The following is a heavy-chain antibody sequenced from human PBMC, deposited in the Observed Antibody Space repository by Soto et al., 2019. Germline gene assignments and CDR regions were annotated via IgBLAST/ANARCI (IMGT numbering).Heavy chain of an antibody. J-gene: IGHJ3*02. CDR1: GFTFSSYA. Sequence: GGSLRLSCAASGFTFSSYAMSWVRQAPGKGLEWVSAISGSGGSTYYADSVKGRFTISRDNSKNTLYLQMNSLRAEDTAVYYCAKPPSPRPSDGHDAFDIRGQGTMVTVSS. V-gene: IGHV3-23*01. CDR3: AKPPSPRPSDGHDAFDI. CDR2: ISGSGGST.